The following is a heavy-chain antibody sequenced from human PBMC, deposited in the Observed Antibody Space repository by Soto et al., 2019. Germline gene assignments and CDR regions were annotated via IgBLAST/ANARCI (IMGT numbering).Heavy chain of an antibody. D-gene: IGHD6-6*01. CDR2: INHSGST. Sequence: SETLSLTCAVYGGSFSGYYWSWIRQPPGKGLEWIGEINHSGSTNYNPSLKSRVTISVDTSKNQFSLKLSSVTAADTAVYYCARLGDGAARHYYYYGMDVWGQGTTVTVSS. J-gene: IGHJ6*02. CDR1: GGSFSGYY. V-gene: IGHV4-34*01. CDR3: ARLGDGAARHYYYYGMDV.